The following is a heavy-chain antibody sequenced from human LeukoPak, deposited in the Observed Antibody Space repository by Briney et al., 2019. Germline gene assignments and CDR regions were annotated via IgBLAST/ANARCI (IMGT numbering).Heavy chain of an antibody. V-gene: IGHV3-30*02. CDR2: IRYDGSNK. J-gene: IGHJ4*02. CDR1: GFTFSSYG. Sequence: GGSLRLSCAASGFTFSSYGMHWVRQAPGKGLECVAFIRYDGSNKYYADSVKGRFTIPRDNSKNTLYLQMNSLRAEDTAVYYCAKPELLWFGEFNYDYWGQGTLVTVSS. D-gene: IGHD3-10*01. CDR3: AKPELLWFGEFNYDY.